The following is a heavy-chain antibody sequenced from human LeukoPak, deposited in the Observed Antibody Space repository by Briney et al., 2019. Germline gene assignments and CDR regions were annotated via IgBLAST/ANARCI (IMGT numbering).Heavy chain of an antibody. V-gene: IGHV4-38-2*01. Sequence: SETLSLTCAVPGYSISSGYYWGWIRQPPGKGLEWIGYIYYSGSTYYNPSLKSRVTISVDTSKNQFSLKLSSVTAADTAVYYCARRRATTSIYMDVWGKGTTVTVSS. J-gene: IGHJ6*03. D-gene: IGHD1-26*01. CDR1: GYSISSGYY. CDR2: IYYSGST. CDR3: ARRRATTSIYMDV.